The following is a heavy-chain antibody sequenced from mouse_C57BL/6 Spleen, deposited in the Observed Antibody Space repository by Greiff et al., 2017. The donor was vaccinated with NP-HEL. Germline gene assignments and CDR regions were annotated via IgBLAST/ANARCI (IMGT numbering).Heavy chain of an antibody. CDR1: GFTFSSYG. CDR2: ISSGGSYT. CDR3: ERQRAYSNYVGAMDY. D-gene: IGHD2-5*01. V-gene: IGHV5-6*01. Sequence: EVKLVESGGDLVKPGGSLKLSCAASGFTFSSYGMSWVRQTPDKRLEWVATISSGGSYTYYPDSVKGRFTLSRDNAKNTLYLQMSSLKSEDTAMYYCERQRAYSNYVGAMDYWGQGTSVTVSS. J-gene: IGHJ4*01.